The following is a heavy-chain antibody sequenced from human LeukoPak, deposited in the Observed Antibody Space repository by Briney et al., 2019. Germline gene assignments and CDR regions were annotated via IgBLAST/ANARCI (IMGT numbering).Heavy chain of an antibody. CDR3: ASAPDYYGSGSYDY. J-gene: IGHJ4*02. CDR2: MYYSGGT. CDR1: GSISSSIHY. D-gene: IGHD3-10*01. V-gene: IGHV4-39*01. Sequence: PSETLSLTCAVSGSISSSIHYWAWIRQPPGKGLEWIGSMYYSGGTYYNPSIKSRVTMSLDTSERQFSLKLTSVTAADTAVYYCASAPDYYGSGSYDYWGQGTLVTVSS.